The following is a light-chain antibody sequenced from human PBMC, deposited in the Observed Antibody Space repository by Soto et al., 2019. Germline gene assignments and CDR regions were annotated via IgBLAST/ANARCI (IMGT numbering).Light chain of an antibody. CDR3: QQSYSSPFT. CDR1: QSIATY. CDR2: AAS. Sequence: DIQMTQSPSSLSASVGDRVTITCRASQSIATYLHWYQQKPGKAPKLLIYAASSLLSGVPSRFSGSGSGTDFTLSISSLQPEDFATYSCQQSYSSPFTFGPGTKVHIK. J-gene: IGKJ3*01. V-gene: IGKV1-39*01.